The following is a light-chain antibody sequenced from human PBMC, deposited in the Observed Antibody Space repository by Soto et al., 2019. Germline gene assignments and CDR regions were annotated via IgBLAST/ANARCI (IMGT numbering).Light chain of an antibody. CDR3: NSYAGSNNVI. CDR2: RNN. J-gene: IGLJ2*01. CDR1: SSNIGSNF. V-gene: IGLV1-47*01. Sequence: QSVLTQPPSASGTPGQRVTISCSGSSSNIGSNFVYWYQQLPGTAPTLLIYRNNQRPSGVPDRFSGSKSGTSASLAISGLRSEDEADYYCNSYAGSNNVIFGGGTKVTVL.